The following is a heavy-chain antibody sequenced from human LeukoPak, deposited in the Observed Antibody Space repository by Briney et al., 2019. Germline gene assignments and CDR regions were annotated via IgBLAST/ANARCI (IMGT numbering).Heavy chain of an antibody. CDR2: ISSSSTI. CDR3: ARDLDYYDNSVGFDY. CDR1: GFTFSSYS. J-gene: IGHJ4*02. Sequence: GGSLRLSCAASGFTFSSYSMNWVRQAPGKGLEWVSYISSSSTIYYADSVKGRFTISRDNAKNSLYLQMNSLRAEDTAVYYCARDLDYYDNSVGFDYWGQGTLVTVSS. V-gene: IGHV3-48*01. D-gene: IGHD3-22*01.